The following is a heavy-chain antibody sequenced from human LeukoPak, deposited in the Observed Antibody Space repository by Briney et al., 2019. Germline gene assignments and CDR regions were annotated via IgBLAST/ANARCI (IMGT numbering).Heavy chain of an antibody. CDR1: GFTFRSHG. CDR2: IWYDGSNK. Sequence: GGSLRLSCAASGFTFRSHGMHWVRRTPGKGLEWVAVIWYDGSNKYYAVSVKGRFTISRDNSKNTLYLQMNSLRAEDTAVYYCVRDIAARRIDYWGQGTLVTVSS. CDR3: VRDIAARRIDY. D-gene: IGHD6-6*01. V-gene: IGHV3-33*01. J-gene: IGHJ4*02.